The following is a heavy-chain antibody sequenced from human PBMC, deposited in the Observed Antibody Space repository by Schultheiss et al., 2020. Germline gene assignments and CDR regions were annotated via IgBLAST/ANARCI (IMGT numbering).Heavy chain of an antibody. CDR3: ARDDYYGMDV. CDR1: GFTFSSYA. Sequence: WGSVRLSCAASGFTFSSYAMSWVRQAPGKGLEWVSAISGSGGSTYYADSVKGRFTISRDNAKNSLYLQMNSLRAEDTAVYYCARDDYYGMDVWGQGTTVTVTS. CDR2: ISGSGGST. V-gene: IGHV3-23*01. J-gene: IGHJ6*02.